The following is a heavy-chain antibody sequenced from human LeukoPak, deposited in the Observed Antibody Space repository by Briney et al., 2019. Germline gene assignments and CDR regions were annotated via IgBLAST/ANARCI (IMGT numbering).Heavy chain of an antibody. CDR2: FDPEDGET. CDR3: ATGLRQPPGVFDY. Sequence: ASVKVSCKVSGYTLTELSMHWVRQAPGKGLEWMGGFDPEDGETIYAEKFQGRVTMTEDTSTDTAYMELSSLRSEDTAVYYCATGLRQPPGVFDYWGQGTLVTVSS. D-gene: IGHD3-10*01. CDR1: GYTLTELS. J-gene: IGHJ4*02. V-gene: IGHV1-24*01.